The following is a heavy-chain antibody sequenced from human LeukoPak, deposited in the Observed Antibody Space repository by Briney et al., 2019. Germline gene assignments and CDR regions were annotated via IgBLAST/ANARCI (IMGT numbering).Heavy chain of an antibody. V-gene: IGHV3-30*18. CDR3: VKESRLYSSNWYFDF. J-gene: IGHJ4*02. D-gene: IGHD6-13*01. CDR2: ISYDGSNK. Sequence: GGSLRLSCAASGFTFSSYGIHWVRQAPGKGLEWVAFISYDGSNKYYADSVKGRFTISRDNSNNTLYLQMNSLRAEDTALYYCVKESRLYSSNWYFDFWGQGTLVTVSS. CDR1: GFTFSSYG.